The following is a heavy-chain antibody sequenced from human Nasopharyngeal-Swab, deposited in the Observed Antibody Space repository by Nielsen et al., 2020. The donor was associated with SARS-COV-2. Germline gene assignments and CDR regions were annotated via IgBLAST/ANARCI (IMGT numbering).Heavy chain of an antibody. CDR1: GGSFSGYY. V-gene: IGHV4-34*01. D-gene: IGHD6-6*01. J-gene: IGHJ6*02. CDR3: ASIAARSGFGMDV. Sequence: SETLSLTCAVYGGSFSGYYWSWIRQPPGKGLEWIGEINHSGSTNYNPSPKSRVTISVDTSKNQFSLKLSSVTAADTAVYYCASIAARSGFGMDVWGQGTTVTVSS. CDR2: INHSGST.